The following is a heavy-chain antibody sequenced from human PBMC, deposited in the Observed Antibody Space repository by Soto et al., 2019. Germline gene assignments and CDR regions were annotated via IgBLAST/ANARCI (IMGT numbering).Heavy chain of an antibody. Sequence: QVQLVESGGGVVQPGRSLRLSCAASGFTFSSYGMHWVRQAPGKGLEWVAVIWYDGSNKYYADSVKGRFTISRDNSKNTLYLQMNSLGAEDTAVYYCARDEGDDSVAFDIWGQGTMVTVSS. V-gene: IGHV3-33*01. D-gene: IGHD3-16*01. CDR3: ARDEGDDSVAFDI. CDR1: GFTFSSYG. CDR2: IWYDGSNK. J-gene: IGHJ3*02.